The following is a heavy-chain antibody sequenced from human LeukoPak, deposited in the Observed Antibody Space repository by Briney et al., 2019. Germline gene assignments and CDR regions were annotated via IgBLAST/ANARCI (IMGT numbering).Heavy chain of an antibody. J-gene: IGHJ4*02. V-gene: IGHV3-23*01. Sequence: PGGSLRLSCAASGFTFSSFAMNWVRQAPGKGLEWVSTMSGGATSTYYADSVKGRFTISRDNSKDTLYLQMNSLRAEDTAVYYCAKRTSGSSWYSSDYWGQGTLVTVSS. CDR2: MSGGATST. D-gene: IGHD6-13*01. CDR1: GFTFSSFA. CDR3: AKRTSGSSWYSSDY.